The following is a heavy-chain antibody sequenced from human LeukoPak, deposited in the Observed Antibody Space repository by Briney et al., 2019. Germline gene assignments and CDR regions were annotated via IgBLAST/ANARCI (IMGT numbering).Heavy chain of an antibody. CDR3: GRDRVVPAATFY. D-gene: IGHD2-2*01. CDR2: INQLGNEK. J-gene: IGHJ4*02. CDR1: GFTFSSYW. V-gene: IGHV3-7*01. Sequence: PGGSLRLSCAASGFTFSSYWMSWVRQAPGKGLEWVANINQLGNEKNYVDSVNGRFTISRNNVDDSLFLEMNSLRVEDTAAYYCGRDRVVPAATFYWGQGALVTVSS.